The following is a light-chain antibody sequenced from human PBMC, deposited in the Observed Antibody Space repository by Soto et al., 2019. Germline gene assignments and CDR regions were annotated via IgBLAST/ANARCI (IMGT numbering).Light chain of an antibody. J-gene: IGKJ1*01. CDR1: QSISSW. V-gene: IGKV1-5*01. Sequence: IQMTQSPTPLSATXXDRVTITCRASQSISSWLAWYQQKPGKAPKLLIYDASSLESGVPSRFSGSGSGTEFTLTISSLQPDDFATYYCQQYNSYPWTFGQGTKVDI. CDR2: DAS. CDR3: QQYNSYPWT.